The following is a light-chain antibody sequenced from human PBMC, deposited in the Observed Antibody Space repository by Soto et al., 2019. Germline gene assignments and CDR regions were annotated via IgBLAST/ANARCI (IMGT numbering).Light chain of an antibody. V-gene: IGLV2-14*01. J-gene: IGLJ2*01. Sequence: QSALTQPASVSGSPGQSITISCTGTSSDVGGYNYVSWYQQHPGKAPKVMIYEVSNRPSGVSSRFSGSKSGNTASLTVSGLQAEDEADYYCSSYTSSNTRVVFGGGTKVTVL. CDR3: SSYTSSNTRVV. CDR1: SSDVGGYNY. CDR2: EVS.